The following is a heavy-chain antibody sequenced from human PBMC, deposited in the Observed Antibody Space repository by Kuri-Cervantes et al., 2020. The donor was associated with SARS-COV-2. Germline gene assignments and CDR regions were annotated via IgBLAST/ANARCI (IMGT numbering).Heavy chain of an antibody. CDR3: AKGPVGATGAFDI. CDR2: ISGSGGST. D-gene: IGHD1-26*01. CDR1: GFTFSSYA. Sequence: GGSLRLSCAASGFTFSSYAMSWVRQAPGKGLGWVSAISGSGGSTYYADSVKGRFTISRDNSENTLYLQMNSLRAEDTAVYYCAKGPVGATGAFDIWGQGTMVTVSS. J-gene: IGHJ3*02. V-gene: IGHV3-23*01.